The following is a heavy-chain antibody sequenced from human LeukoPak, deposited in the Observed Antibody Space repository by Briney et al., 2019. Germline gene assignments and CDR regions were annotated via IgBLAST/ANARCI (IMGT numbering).Heavy chain of an antibody. CDR3: ARVQGYYYYGMDV. V-gene: IGHV3-53*05. Sequence: SGGSLRLSCAASGFTVSSNYMSWVRQAPGKGLEWVSVIYSGGSTYYADSVKGRFTISRDNSKNTLYLQMNSLRSEDTAVYYCARVQGYYYYGMDVWGQGTTVTVSS. J-gene: IGHJ6*02. CDR1: GFTVSSNY. CDR2: IYSGGST.